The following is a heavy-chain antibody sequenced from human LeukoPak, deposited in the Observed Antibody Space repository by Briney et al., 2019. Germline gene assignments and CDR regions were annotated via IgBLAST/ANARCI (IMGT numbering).Heavy chain of an antibody. CDR3: AKGYSTGWYTVDY. CDR2: ISYDGSNK. V-gene: IGHV3-30*18. CDR1: GFTFSSYG. D-gene: IGHD6-19*01. J-gene: IGHJ4*02. Sequence: PGGSLRLSCAASGFTFSSYGMHWVRQAPGKGLEWVALISYDGSNKYYADSVKGRFTISRDNSKNTLYLQMNSLRAEDTAFYYCAKGYSTGWYTVDYWGQGTLVTVSS.